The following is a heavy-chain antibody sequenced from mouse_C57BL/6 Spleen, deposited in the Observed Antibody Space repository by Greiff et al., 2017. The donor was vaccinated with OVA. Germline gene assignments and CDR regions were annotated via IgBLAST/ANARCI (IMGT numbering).Heavy chain of an antibody. Sequence: EVKLEESGGGLVQPGGSLKLSCAASGFTFSDYYMYWVRQTPEKRLEWVAYISNGGGSTYYPDTVKGRFTISRDNAKNTLYLQMSRLKSEDTAMYYCARGGLGLWYFDVWGTGTTVTVSS. CDR1: GFTFSDYY. D-gene: IGHD4-1*01. CDR3: ARGGLGLWYFDV. CDR2: ISNGGGST. J-gene: IGHJ1*03. V-gene: IGHV5-12*01.